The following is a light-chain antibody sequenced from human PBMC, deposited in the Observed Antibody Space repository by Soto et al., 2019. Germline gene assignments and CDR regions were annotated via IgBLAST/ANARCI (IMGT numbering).Light chain of an antibody. CDR2: VAS. J-gene: IGKJ4*01. CDR3: KQYGTSRLT. V-gene: IGKV3-20*01. Sequence: EVVFTQSPATLSLSPGERATLSCIASQSIGRAIAWYQHKPGQDPRLSIYVASRRATGIPDRFSGSGSGTDLTLTISRLEPEHFAVYYCKQYGTSRLTFGGGTKLDIK. CDR1: QSIGRA.